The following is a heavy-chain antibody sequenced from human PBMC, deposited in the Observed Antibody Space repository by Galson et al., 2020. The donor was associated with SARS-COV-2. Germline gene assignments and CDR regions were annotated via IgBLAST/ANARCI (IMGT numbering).Heavy chain of an antibody. CDR3: ARGHAVITIFGVATYDAFDI. J-gene: IGHJ3*02. CDR2: ISSSSSTI. D-gene: IGHD3-3*01. V-gene: IGHV3-48*02. CDR1: GFTFSSYS. Sequence: GSLRLSCAASGFTFSSYSMNWVRQAPGKGLEWVSYISSSSSTIYYADSVKGRFTISRDNAKNSLYLQMNSLRDEDTAVYYCARGHAVITIFGVATYDAFDIWGQGTMVTVSS.